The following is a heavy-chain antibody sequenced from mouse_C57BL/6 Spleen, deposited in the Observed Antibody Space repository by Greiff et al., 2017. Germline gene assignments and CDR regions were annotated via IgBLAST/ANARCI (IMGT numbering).Heavy chain of an antibody. J-gene: IGHJ4*01. D-gene: IGHD1-1*01. Sequence: QVQLQQSGPELVKPGASVKISCKASGYAFSSSWMNWVKQRPGKGLEWIGRIYPGDGDPNYNGKFKGKATLTADKSSSTAYIQLSSLTSEDSAVYFCAREITTDYYYAMDYWGQGTSVTVSS. CDR3: AREITTDYYYAMDY. CDR1: GYAFSSSW. V-gene: IGHV1-82*01. CDR2: IYPGDGDP.